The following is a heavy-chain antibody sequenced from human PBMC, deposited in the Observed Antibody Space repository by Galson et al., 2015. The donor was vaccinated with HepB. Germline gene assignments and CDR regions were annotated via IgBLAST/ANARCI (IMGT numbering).Heavy chain of an antibody. D-gene: IGHD1-26*01. V-gene: IGHV1-69*04. Sequence: SVKVSCKASGGTFSSYTISWVRQAPGQGLEWMGRIIPILGIANYAQKFQGGVTITADKSTSTAYMELSSLRSEDTAVYYCAGDGSGSYHAFDIWGQGTMVTVSS. CDR2: IIPILGIA. CDR1: GGTFSSYT. CDR3: AGDGSGSYHAFDI. J-gene: IGHJ3*02.